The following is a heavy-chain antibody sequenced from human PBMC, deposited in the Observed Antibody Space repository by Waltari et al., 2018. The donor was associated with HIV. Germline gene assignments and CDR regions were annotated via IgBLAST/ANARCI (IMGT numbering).Heavy chain of an antibody. J-gene: IGHJ4*02. Sequence: EVQLVETGGGLIQPGGSLRLSCSASGLSVISNYMNWVRQAPGKGREWLLVIDRRGEAYYADFVKGRFNISRDKSKNTLYLQMNSLRDEDTAVYYCARVRSIMGRCLGFDYWGQGTLVTVSS. V-gene: IGHV3-53*02. CDR3: ARVRSIMGRCLGFDY. D-gene: IGHD4-17*01. CDR1: GLSVISNY. CDR2: IDRRGEA.